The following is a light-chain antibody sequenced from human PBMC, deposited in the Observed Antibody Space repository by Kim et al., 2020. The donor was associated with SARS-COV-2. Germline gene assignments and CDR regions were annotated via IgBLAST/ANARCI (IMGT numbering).Light chain of an antibody. CDR3: QKCKRALWT. CDR2: AAA. Sequence: VGDRVHITGRASQGIRESIAWDQQKPGEVPKCLIYAAATLQSGVSSRFSVKVSGREFILTICGLERVDVATYFCQKCKRALWT. V-gene: IGKV1-27*01. CDR1: QGIRES. J-gene: IGKJ1*01.